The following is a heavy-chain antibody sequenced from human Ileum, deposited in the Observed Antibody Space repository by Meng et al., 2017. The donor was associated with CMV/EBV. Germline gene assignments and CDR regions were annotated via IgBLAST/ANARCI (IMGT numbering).Heavy chain of an antibody. CDR1: VYTFTTYQ. D-gene: IGHD3-9*01. V-gene: IGHV1-46*01. J-gene: IGHJ5*02. CDR3: VREESNDVFTGSHCFDP. CDR2: LNPSNGLT. Sequence: ASVKVSCKTSVYTFTTYQMNWVRQAPGQGPEWMGILNPSNGLTNYAERLHGRLTITMDTSTSTVYMELSSLRSEDTAVYYCVREESNDVFTGSHCFDPWGQGTLVTVSS.